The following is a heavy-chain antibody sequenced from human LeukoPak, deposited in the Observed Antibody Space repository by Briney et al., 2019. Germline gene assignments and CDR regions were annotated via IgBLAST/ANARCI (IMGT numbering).Heavy chain of an antibody. CDR1: GFTVSSNY. J-gene: IGHJ6*02. V-gene: IGHV3-66*01. CDR3: ARVNHYYYGMDV. CDR2: IYSGGST. Sequence: GGSLRLSCAASGFTVSSNYMSWVRQAPGNGLEWVSVIYSGGSTYYADSVKGRFTISRDNSKNTLYLQMNSLRAEDTAVYYCARVNHYYYGMDVWGQGTTVTVSS.